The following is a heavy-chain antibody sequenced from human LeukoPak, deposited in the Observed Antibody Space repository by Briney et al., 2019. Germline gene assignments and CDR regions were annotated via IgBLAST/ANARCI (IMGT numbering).Heavy chain of an antibody. D-gene: IGHD3-10*01. CDR1: GACVSGSNYY. V-gene: IGHV4-39*07. Sequence: SETLSLTCAVSGACVSGSNYYWGWIRQPPGKGLEWIGNIYSSGSTYYNASLQSRVTISIDTSKNQFSLKLSSVTAADTAVYYCARDKLRSTWYYGSGGYYDACDIWGQGTMVTVSS. J-gene: IGHJ3*02. CDR2: IYSSGST. CDR3: ARDKLRSTWYYGSGGYYDACDI.